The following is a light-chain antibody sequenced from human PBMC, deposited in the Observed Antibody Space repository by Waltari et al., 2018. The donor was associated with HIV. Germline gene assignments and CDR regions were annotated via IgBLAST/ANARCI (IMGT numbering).Light chain of an antibody. J-gene: IGLJ2*01. CDR3: QSADSSGTYPVV. CDR2: KDS. Sequence: SYELTQPPSVSVSPGQTARITCSGDALPKQYAYWYQQKPGQAPVVVIYKDSERASGIPERFSGSSSGTTVTLTISGVQAEDGADYYCQSADSSGTYPVVFGGGTKLTVL. V-gene: IGLV3-25*03. CDR1: ALPKQY.